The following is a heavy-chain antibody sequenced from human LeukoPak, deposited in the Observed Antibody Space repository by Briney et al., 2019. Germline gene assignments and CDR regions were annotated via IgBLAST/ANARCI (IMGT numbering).Heavy chain of an antibody. V-gene: IGHV4-4*02. CDR1: GGSISSSNW. CDR3: ARERGGDYYDSSGSLDY. J-gene: IGHJ4*02. CDR2: IYYSGST. Sequence: SETLSLTRAVSGGSISSSNWWSWVRQPPGKGLEWIGSIYYSGSTYYNPSLKSRVTISVDTSKNQFSLQLNSVTPEDTAVYYCARERGGDYYDSSGSLDYWGQGTLVTVSS. D-gene: IGHD3-22*01.